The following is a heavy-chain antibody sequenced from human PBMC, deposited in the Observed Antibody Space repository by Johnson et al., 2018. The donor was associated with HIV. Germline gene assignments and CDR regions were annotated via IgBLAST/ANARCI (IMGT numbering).Heavy chain of an antibody. J-gene: IGHJ3*02. CDR3: ARGVVGVLSNAFDI. CDR1: GFTFSSYG. Sequence: VQLLESGGGVVPPGRSLRLSCAASGFTFSSYGMHWVRQAPGKGLEWVAVIWYDGSNKYYADSVKGRFTISRDNSKNTLYLQMNSLRAEDTAVYYCARGVVGVLSNAFDIWGQGTMVIVSS. V-gene: IGHV3-33*01. D-gene: IGHD1-26*01. CDR2: IWYDGSNK.